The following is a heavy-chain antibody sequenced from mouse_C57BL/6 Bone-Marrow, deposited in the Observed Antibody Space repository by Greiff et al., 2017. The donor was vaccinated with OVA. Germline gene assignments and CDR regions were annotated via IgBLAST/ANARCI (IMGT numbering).Heavy chain of an antibody. CDR3: ARRGLGGYYFDY. J-gene: IGHJ2*01. V-gene: IGHV1-59*01. CDR1: GYTFTSYW. Sequence: QVQLKQPGAELVRPGTSVKLSCKASGYTFTSYWMHWVKKRPGQGLEWIGVIDPSDSYTNYNQKFKGKATLTVDTSSSTAYMQLSSLTSEDSAVYYCARRGLGGYYFDYWGQGTTLTVSS. CDR2: IDPSDSYT. D-gene: IGHD4-1*01.